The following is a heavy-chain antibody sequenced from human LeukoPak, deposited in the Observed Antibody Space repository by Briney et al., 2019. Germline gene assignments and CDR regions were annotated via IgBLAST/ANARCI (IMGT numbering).Heavy chain of an antibody. CDR1: GGTFSSYA. J-gene: IGHJ4*02. Sequence: SVKVSCKASGGTFSSYAICWVRQAPGQGLEWMGRIIPIFGTANYAQKFQGRVTITTDESTSTAYMELSSLRSEDTAVYYCAGTLAYCGGDCSDFDYWGQGTLVTVSS. D-gene: IGHD2-21*02. CDR3: AGTLAYCGGDCSDFDY. CDR2: IIPIFGTA. V-gene: IGHV1-69*05.